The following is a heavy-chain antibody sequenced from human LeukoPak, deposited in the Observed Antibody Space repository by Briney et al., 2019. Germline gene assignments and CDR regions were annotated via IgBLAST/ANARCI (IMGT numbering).Heavy chain of an antibody. CDR2: IYYSGGT. J-gene: IGHJ4*02. CDR3: ARKYVATVDF. D-gene: IGHD5-12*01. CDR1: GGSISSVIYY. V-gene: IGHV4-39*01. Sequence: SETLSLTCTVSGGSISSVIYYWGWVRQPPGKGLEWIGSIYYSGGTYYNPSLKRRVAISADTSKNQFSLKLSSVTVADTAVYYCARKYVATVDFWGQGTPVTVSP.